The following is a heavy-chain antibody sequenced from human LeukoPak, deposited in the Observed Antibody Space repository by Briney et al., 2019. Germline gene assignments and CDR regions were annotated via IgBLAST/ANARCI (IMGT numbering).Heavy chain of an antibody. J-gene: IGHJ4*02. V-gene: IGHV4-4*09. CDR3: ATSNDAKISPFDH. CDR2: INTKGET. D-gene: IGHD2-8*01. CDR1: GVSMSTYQ. Sequence: SETLSLTCTVSGVSMSTYQWSWVRQSPEKGLEWIGCINTKGETSYNPSLKSRVTTSVDTSKSQFSLRLTSVTAADTAVYYCATSNDAKISPFDHWGQGAPVTVSS.